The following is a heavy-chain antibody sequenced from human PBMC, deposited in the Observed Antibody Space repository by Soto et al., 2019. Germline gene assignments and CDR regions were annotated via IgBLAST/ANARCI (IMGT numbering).Heavy chain of an antibody. CDR2: ISAYNGNT. Sequence: GASVKVSCTASGYTFTSYGISWVRQAPGQGLEWMGWISAYNGNTNYAQKLQGRVTMTTDTSTSTAYMELRSLRSDDTAVYYCARDDFWSGYPWFDPWGQGTLVTVSS. CDR3: ARDDFWSGYPWFDP. J-gene: IGHJ5*02. D-gene: IGHD3-3*01. CDR1: GYTFTSYG. V-gene: IGHV1-18*01.